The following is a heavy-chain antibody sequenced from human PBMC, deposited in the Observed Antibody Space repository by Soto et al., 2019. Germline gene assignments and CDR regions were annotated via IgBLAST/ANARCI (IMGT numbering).Heavy chain of an antibody. D-gene: IGHD3-10*01. CDR1: GYTFTNYY. CDR3: ARDFSGPMDY. V-gene: IGHV1-46*01. J-gene: IGHJ4*02. CDR2: IYPSGGST. Sequence: ASVKVSCKASGYTFTNYYMHWVRQAPGQGLEWMGIIYPSGGSTRNAQKFQGRVTMTRDTSTSTVYMELSSLRSEDTAVYYCARDFSGPMDYWGRGTLVTVYS.